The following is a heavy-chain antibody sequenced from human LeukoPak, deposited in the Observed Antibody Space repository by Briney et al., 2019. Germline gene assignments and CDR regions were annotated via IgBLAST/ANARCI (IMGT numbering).Heavy chain of an antibody. V-gene: IGHV1-69*01. Sequence: ASVKVSCKASGGTFSNYAISWVRQAPGQGLEWMGGIIPIFGTANYAQKFQGRVTITADESTSTAYMELSSLRSEDTAVYYCARDLCSSTSCYPNYYYYGMDVWGQGTTVTVSS. CDR2: IIPIFGTA. CDR3: ARDLCSSTSCYPNYYYYGMDV. CDR1: GGTFSNYA. D-gene: IGHD2-2*01. J-gene: IGHJ6*02.